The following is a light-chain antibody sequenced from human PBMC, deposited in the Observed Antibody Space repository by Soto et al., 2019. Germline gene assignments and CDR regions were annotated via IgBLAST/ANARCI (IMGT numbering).Light chain of an antibody. Sequence: EIVLTQSPDTLSLSPGERATLSCSASQSVASLSLAWYQQKPDQAPRLLIFGASSRASGIPDRFSGSGSGTDFTLTISRLEPEDFALYYCQHYGDSSWTFGQGTRVDI. V-gene: IGKV3-20*01. CDR1: QSVASLS. J-gene: IGKJ1*01. CDR2: GAS. CDR3: QHYGDSSWT.